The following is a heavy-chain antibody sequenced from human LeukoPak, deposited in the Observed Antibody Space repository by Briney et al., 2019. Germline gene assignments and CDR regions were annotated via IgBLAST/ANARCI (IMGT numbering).Heavy chain of an antibody. CDR1: GVTFSNYW. J-gene: IGHJ6*03. CDR2: SKSDGSST. Sequence: PGGSLTLSCAASGVTFSNYWMHWVRQAPGQGMVWVSRSKSDGSSTNYADSVKGRFTISRDNAKNTLYLQMDSLRVEDTAVYYCARDGMQGSSSFYYYMDVWGKGTTVTVSS. V-gene: IGHV3-74*01. D-gene: IGHD6-6*01. CDR3: ARDGMQGSSSFYYYMDV.